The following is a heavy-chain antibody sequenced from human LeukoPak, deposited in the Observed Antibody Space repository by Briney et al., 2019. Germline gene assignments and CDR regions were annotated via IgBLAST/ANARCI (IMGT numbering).Heavy chain of an antibody. Sequence: ASVKVSCKVSGYTLTELSMHWVRQAPGKGLEWMGGFDPEDGETIYAQKFQGRVTMTRDTSTSTVYMELSSLRSEDTAVYYCARGSPRNYYGMDVWGQGTTVTVSS. CDR1: GYTLTELS. J-gene: IGHJ6*02. CDR3: ARGSPRNYYGMDV. V-gene: IGHV1-24*01. CDR2: FDPEDGET. D-gene: IGHD3-10*01.